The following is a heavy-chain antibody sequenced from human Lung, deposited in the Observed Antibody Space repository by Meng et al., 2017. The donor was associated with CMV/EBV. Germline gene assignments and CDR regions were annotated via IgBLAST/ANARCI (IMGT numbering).Heavy chain of an antibody. Sequence: SXXVSCKASGDTSSSYVISWVRQAPGQGLEWMGGIIPILGRANYGQKFQARVTITADKSTSTAHMELSSLRSEDTAVYYCARSRVLSSSPSRPPTYGMDVWGKGTAVTVSS. D-gene: IGHD2-2*01. CDR3: ARSRVLSSSPSRPPTYGMDV. CDR2: IIPILGRA. V-gene: IGHV1-69*10. CDR1: GDTSSSYV. J-gene: IGHJ6*04.